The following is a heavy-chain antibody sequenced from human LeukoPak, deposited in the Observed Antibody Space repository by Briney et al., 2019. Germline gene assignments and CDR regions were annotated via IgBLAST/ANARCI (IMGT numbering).Heavy chain of an antibody. V-gene: IGHV3-30-3*01. CDR1: KFTFIDSP. CDR3: ARHPLSPEP. Sequence: GRSLRLSCVASKFTFIDSPMHWVRQPPGKGLQWVAVISPDGTSKYYADSVKGRFTISRDNSKETLFLEMESLRIEDTAVYYCARHPLSPEPWGPGTLVTVSS. J-gene: IGHJ5*02. CDR2: ISPDGTSK.